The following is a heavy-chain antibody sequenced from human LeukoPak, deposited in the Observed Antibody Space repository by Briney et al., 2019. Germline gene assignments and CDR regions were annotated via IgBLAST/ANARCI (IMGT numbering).Heavy chain of an antibody. V-gene: IGHV3-23*01. J-gene: IGHJ4*02. CDR1: GFTFSDHA. CDR3: AKDPHTYSSTWYYFDY. CDR2: INGNGGGS. Sequence: GGSLRLSCAASGFTFSDHAMSWVRQAPAKGLEWVSSINGNGGGSYYIDSVKGRFTVSRDNSENALYLQMNNLRTEDTAVYYCAKDPHTYSSTWYYFDYWGQGTLVTVSS. D-gene: IGHD6-13*01.